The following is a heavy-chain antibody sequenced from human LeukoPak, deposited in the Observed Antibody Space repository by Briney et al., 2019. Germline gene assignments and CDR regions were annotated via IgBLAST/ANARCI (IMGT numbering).Heavy chain of an antibody. V-gene: IGHV3-7*03. CDR2: IKQDGSEK. CDR3: ARTLGGRAAAGTDY. J-gene: IGHJ4*02. CDR1: GFTFSSYT. D-gene: IGHD6-13*01. Sequence: GGSLRLSCAASGFTFSSYTMSWVRQAPGKGLEWVANIKQDGSEKYYVDSVKGRFTISRDNAKNSLYLQMNSLRAEDTAVYYCARTLGGRAAAGTDYWGQGTLVTVSS.